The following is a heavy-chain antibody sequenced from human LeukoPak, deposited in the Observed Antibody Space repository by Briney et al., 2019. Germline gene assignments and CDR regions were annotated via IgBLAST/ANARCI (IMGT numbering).Heavy chain of an antibody. J-gene: IGHJ3*02. Sequence: SETLSLTCTVSGGSISSGDYYWSWIRQPPGKGLEWIGYIYYSGNTNYDPSLKSRVTISVDTSKNQFSLKLSSVTAADTAVYYCARIQYNSGSYLRHDAFDIWGQGTMVTVSS. CDR1: GGSISSGDYY. CDR3: ARIQYNSGSYLRHDAFDI. V-gene: IGHV4-61*08. D-gene: IGHD1-26*01. CDR2: IYYSGNT.